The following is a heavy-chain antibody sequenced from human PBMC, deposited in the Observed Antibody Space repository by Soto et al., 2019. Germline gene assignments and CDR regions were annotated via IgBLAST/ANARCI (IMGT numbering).Heavy chain of an antibody. CDR2: IIPLFGST. J-gene: IGHJ6*02. CDR1: GATFTKYA. CDR3: ARDETVIRGVIKRGGGLDL. V-gene: IGHV1-69*19. D-gene: IGHD3-10*01. Sequence: QVQLEQSGAEVKMPGSSVTVSCKAYGATFTKYAFNWVRQAPGQGLEWMGGIIPLFGSTNYAERFQGRLPVTTNESTSTVFMELSSLTSDDTAIYYCARDETVIRGVIKRGGGLDLWGQGTTVIVSS.